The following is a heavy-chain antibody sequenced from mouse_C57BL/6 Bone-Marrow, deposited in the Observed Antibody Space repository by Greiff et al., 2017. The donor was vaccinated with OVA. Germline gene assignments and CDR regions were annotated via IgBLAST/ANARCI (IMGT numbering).Heavy chain of an antibody. CDR3: AREGITTVVADY. V-gene: IGHV1-64*01. CDR2: IHPNSGST. D-gene: IGHD1-1*01. Sequence: QVHVKQSGAELVKPGASVKLSCKASGYTFTSYWMHWVKQRPGQGLEWIGMIHPNSGSTNYNEKFKSKATLTVDKSSSTAYMQLSSLTSEDSAVYYCAREGITTVVADYWGQGTTLTVSS. CDR1: GYTFTSYW. J-gene: IGHJ2*01.